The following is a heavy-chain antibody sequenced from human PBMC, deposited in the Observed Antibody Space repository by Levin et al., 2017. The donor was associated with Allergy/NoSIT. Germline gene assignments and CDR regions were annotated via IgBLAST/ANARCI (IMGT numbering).Heavy chain of an antibody. CDR3: ARESLGHCTGGSCSFDY. CDR1: GFTFSSYR. CDR2: ISSSSGYI. J-gene: IGHJ4*02. V-gene: IGHV3-21*01. D-gene: IGHD2-15*01. Sequence: ASVKVSCAASGFTFSSYRMNWVRQAPGKGLEWVSSISSSSGYIYYADSVKGRFTISRDNAKNSLYLQMNSLRAEDTAVYYCARESLGHCTGGSCSFDYWGQGTLVTISS.